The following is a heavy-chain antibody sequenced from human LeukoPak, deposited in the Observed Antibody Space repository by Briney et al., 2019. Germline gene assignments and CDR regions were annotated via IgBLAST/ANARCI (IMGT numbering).Heavy chain of an antibody. J-gene: IGHJ4*02. Sequence: GGSLRLSCAASGFTVSSNYMSWVRQAPGKGLEWVSAISGSGGSTYYADSVKGRFTISRDNSKNTLYLQMNSLRAEDTAVYYCAKGVDDILTGLWYFDYWGQGTLVTVSS. V-gene: IGHV3-23*01. CDR2: ISGSGGST. CDR1: GFTVSSNY. CDR3: AKGVDDILTGLWYFDY. D-gene: IGHD3-9*01.